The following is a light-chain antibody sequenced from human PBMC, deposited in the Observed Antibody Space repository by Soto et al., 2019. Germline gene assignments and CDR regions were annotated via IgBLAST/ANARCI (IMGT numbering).Light chain of an antibody. CDR1: TSDVGGYEY. CDR3: SSYTSSSTLV. CDR2: EVN. J-gene: IGLJ3*02. Sequence: QSALTQPPSASGSPGQSVTISCTGSTSDVGGYEYVSWYQQHPGKAPKLMIFEVNKRPSGVPNRFSGSKSGNTASLTISGLQAEDEADYYCSSYTSSSTLVFGGGTKLTVL. V-gene: IGLV2-14*03.